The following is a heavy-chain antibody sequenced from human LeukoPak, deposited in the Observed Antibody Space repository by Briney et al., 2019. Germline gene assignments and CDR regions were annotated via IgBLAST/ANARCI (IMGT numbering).Heavy chain of an antibody. D-gene: IGHD5-12*01. Sequence: SGTLSLTCAVSGGSISSSNWWSWVRQPPGKGLEWIGEIYHSGSTNYNPSLKSRVTISVDKSKNQFSLKLSSVTAADTAVYYCARSRSGYSGYDRWFDPWGQGTLVTVSS. CDR1: GGSISSSNW. J-gene: IGHJ5*02. V-gene: IGHV4-4*02. CDR2: IYHSGST. CDR3: ARSRSGYSGYDRWFDP.